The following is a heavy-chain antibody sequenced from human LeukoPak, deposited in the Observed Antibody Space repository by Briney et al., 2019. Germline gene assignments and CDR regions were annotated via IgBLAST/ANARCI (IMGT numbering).Heavy chain of an antibody. CDR2: INPNSGGT. V-gene: IGHV1-2*06. D-gene: IGHD6-25*01. Sequence: ASVKVSCKASGYTFIDYYMHWVRRAPGQGHEWLGRINPNSGGTNYAQKFQGRVTLTRDTSISTAYMELSRLKSDDTAVYYCARNTQRGTYNWFDPWGQGSLVTVSS. CDR1: GYTFIDYY. J-gene: IGHJ5*02. CDR3: ARNTQRGTYNWFDP.